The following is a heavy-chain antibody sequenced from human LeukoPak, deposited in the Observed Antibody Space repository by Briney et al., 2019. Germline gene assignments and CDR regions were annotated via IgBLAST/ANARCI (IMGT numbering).Heavy chain of an antibody. CDR2: IKQYGSEK. Sequence: GGSLRLSCAASGFTFNNYWMSWVRQAPGKGLEWVANIKQYGSEKYYVDSVKGRFTISRDNAKNSLYLQMNSLRAEDTAVYYCARCTSSSGWYGGYWGQGTLVTVSS. CDR1: GFTFNNYW. J-gene: IGHJ4*02. V-gene: IGHV3-7*01. CDR3: ARCTSSSGWYGGY. D-gene: IGHD6-19*01.